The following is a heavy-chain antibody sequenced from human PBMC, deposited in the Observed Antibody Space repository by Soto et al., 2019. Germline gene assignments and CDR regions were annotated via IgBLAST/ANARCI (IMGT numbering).Heavy chain of an antibody. J-gene: IGHJ4*02. CDR2: ISSSGSTI. CDR3: ARVTYYYDSSGYAY. Sequence: GGSLRLSCAASGFTFSSYEMNWVRQAPGKGLEWVSYISSSGSTIYYADSVKGRFTISRDNAKNSLYLQMNSLRAEDTAVYYCARVTYYYDSSGYAYWGQGTLVTVS. D-gene: IGHD3-22*01. CDR1: GFTFSSYE. V-gene: IGHV3-48*03.